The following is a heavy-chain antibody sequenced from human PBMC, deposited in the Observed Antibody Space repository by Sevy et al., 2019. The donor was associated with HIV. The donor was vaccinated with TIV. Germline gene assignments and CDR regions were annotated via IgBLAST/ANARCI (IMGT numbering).Heavy chain of an antibody. D-gene: IGHD3-10*01. CDR3: AKVSYLDSGTVIHRGVDV. J-gene: IGHJ6*02. CDR1: GFTFDNNA. V-gene: IGHV3-23*01. CDR2: ISGSGFST. Sequence: GGSLRLSCAASGFTFDNNAMYWVRQAPGKGLEWVSAISGSGFSTNYAGSVKGRFNISRDISKTTLYLQMNSLRAEDPAVYYCAKVSYLDSGTVIHRGVDVWGQGTTVTVSS.